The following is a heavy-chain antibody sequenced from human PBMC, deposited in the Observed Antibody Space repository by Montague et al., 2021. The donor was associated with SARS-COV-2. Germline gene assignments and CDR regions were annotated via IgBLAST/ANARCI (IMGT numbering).Heavy chain of an antibody. V-gene: IGHV4-39*01. CDR3: AAVPSSITIFGVVQGYYFDD. D-gene: IGHD3-3*01. Sequence: SETLSLTCTVSGASISSRSYYWGWIRQPPGKGLDWIRFNYYCGSTYYNPTPKSPVTISVYKYKNQFSLKLSSVTAADTALYYCAAVPSSITIFGVVQGYYFDDWGQGTMVTVSS. CDR2: NYYCGST. J-gene: IGHJ4*02. CDR1: GASISSRSYY.